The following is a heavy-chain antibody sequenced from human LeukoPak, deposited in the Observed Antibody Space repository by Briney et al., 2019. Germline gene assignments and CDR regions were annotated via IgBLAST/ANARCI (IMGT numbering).Heavy chain of an antibody. Sequence: GGSLRLSCAASGFTFSSYAVSWVRQAPGKGLEWVSAISGSGGSTYYADSVKGRFTISRDNSKNTLYLQMNSLRAEDTAVYYCAKDQTREQWPLGAFDIWGQGTMVTVSS. CDR1: GFTFSSYA. V-gene: IGHV3-23*01. D-gene: IGHD6-19*01. CDR3: AKDQTREQWPLGAFDI. CDR2: ISGSGGST. J-gene: IGHJ3*02.